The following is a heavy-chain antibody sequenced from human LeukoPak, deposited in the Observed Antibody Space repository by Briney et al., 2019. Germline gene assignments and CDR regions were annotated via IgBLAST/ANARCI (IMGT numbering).Heavy chain of an antibody. CDR1: GFTLSSYG. CDR2: IRYDGSNK. J-gene: IGHJ4*02. D-gene: IGHD5-18*01. V-gene: IGHV3-30*02. Sequence: GGSLRLSCAASGFTLSSYGMHWVRQAPGKGLEWVAFIRYDGSNKYYADSVKGRFTISRDNSKNTLYLQMNSLRAEDTAVYYCAKAGYSYGYLDYWGQGTLVTVSS. CDR3: AKAGYSYGYLDY.